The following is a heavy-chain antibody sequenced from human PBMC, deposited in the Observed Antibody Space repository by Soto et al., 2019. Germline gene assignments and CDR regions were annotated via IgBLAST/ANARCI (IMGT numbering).Heavy chain of an antibody. D-gene: IGHD6-13*01. J-gene: IGHJ4*02. V-gene: IGHV3-21*01. CDR1: GFTFSTYG. CDR3: AREPEGIAAALDY. Sequence: GSLSLSCAASGFTFSTYGMNWVRRAAGGGLEWVASISSSGSFIYYADSVKGRFTISRDDAEKSLYLQMNSLRAEDTALYYCAREPEGIAAALDYWGRGTLVTVSS. CDR2: ISSSGSFI.